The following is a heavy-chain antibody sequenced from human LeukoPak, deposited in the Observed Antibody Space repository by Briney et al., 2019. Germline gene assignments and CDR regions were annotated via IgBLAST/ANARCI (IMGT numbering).Heavy chain of an antibody. V-gene: IGHV1-58*02. J-gene: IGHJ5*02. Sequence: ASVKVSCKASGFTFTSSAMQWVRQARGQRLEWIGWIVVGSGNTNYAQKFQERVTITRDMSTSTAYMGLSSLRSEDTAVYYCAAFDFWSGYYRFDPWGQGTLVTVSS. CDR3: AAFDFWSGYYRFDP. CDR2: IVVGSGNT. CDR1: GFTFTSSA. D-gene: IGHD3-3*01.